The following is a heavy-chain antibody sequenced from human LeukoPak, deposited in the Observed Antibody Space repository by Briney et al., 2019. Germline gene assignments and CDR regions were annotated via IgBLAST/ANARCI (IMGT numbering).Heavy chain of an antibody. CDR1: GFTFSSYW. V-gene: IGHV3-7*03. CDR2: IKQDGSKK. D-gene: IGHD3-22*01. J-gene: IGHJ4*02. Sequence: GGSLRLSCAASGFTFSSYWMSWVRQAPGKGLEWVANIKQDGSKKNYVDSVKGRFIISRDNAKNSLYLQMNSLRAEDTAVYYCATPLDYYDSSGYHQGGDWGQGTLVTVSS. CDR3: ATPLDYYDSSGYHQGGD.